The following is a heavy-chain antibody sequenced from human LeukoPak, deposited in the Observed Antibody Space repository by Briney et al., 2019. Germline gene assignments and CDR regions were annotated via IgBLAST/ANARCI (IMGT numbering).Heavy chain of an antibody. CDR3: AVTNPSLLAYCGGDCYWYYYYMDV. V-gene: IGHV1-2*02. CDR1: GYTFTGYY. J-gene: IGHJ6*03. D-gene: IGHD2-21*02. CDR2: INPNSGGT. Sequence: ASVKVSCKASGYTFTGYYMHWVRQAPGQGLEWMGWINPNSGGTNYAQKFQGRVTMTRDTSISTAYMELSRLRSDDTAVYYCAVTNPSLLAYCGGDCYWYYYYMDVWGKGTTVTVSS.